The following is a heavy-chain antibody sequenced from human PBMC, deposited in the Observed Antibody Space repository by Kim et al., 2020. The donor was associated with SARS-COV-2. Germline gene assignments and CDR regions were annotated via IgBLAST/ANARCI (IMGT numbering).Heavy chain of an antibody. J-gene: IGHJ6*02. CDR2: ISYDGSNK. D-gene: IGHD6-13*01. CDR3: ARDNYSFQAGSWYVGYYYGMDV. CDR1: GFTFSSYA. Sequence: GGSLRLSCAASGFTFSSYAMHWVRQAPGKGLEWVAVISYDGSNKYYADSVKGRFTISRDNSKNTLYLQMNSLRAEDTAVYYCARDNYSFQAGSWYVGYYYGMDVWGQGTTVTVSS. V-gene: IGHV3-30*04.